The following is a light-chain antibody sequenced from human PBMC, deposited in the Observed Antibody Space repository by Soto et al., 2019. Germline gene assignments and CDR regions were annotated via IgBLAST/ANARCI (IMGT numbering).Light chain of an antibody. CDR3: QQRSYWVT. J-gene: IGKJ4*01. V-gene: IGKV3-11*01. Sequence: IVLTQSPATLSLSPGERATLSCRASQSISNYLAWYQHKPGQPPRLLIYDSSNRATGIPARFSGSGSGTDFTLTISSLEPEDFVVYYCQQRSYWVTFGGGTTVEIE. CDR2: DSS. CDR1: QSISNY.